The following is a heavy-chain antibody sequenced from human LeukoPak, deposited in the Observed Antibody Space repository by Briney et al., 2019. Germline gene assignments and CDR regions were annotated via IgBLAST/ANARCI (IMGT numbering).Heavy chain of an antibody. J-gene: IGHJ4*02. Sequence: SVKVSCKASGGTFSSYAISWVRQAPGQGLEWMGGIIPIFGTADYAQKFQGRVTITADESTGTAYMELSSLRSEDTAVYYCARSTVGATSVDYWGQGTLVTVSS. CDR3: ARSTVGATSVDY. CDR1: GGTFSSYA. D-gene: IGHD1-26*01. V-gene: IGHV1-69*13. CDR2: IIPIFGTA.